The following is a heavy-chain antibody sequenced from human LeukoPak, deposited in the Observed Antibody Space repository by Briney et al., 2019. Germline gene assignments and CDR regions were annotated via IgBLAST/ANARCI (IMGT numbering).Heavy chain of an antibody. J-gene: IGHJ4*02. CDR2: INPNIGGT. CDR3: ARGGDSSGWYWGGLDC. V-gene: IGHV1-2*02. D-gene: IGHD6-19*01. CDR1: GFIFTGYY. Sequence: ASVKVSCKASGFIFTGYYMHWVRQAPGQGLERMGWINPNIGGTNYAQKFQGRVTMTRDTSISTAHMELTGLRSDDTAVYYCARGGDSSGWYWGGLDCWGQGALVTVSS.